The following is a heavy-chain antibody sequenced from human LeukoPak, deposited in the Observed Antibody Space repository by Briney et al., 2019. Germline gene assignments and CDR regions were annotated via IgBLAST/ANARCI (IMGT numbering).Heavy chain of an antibody. J-gene: IGHJ4*02. Sequence: SETLSLTCSVSGGHIDSVYWNWIRQPPGKGLEWIGYIDNSGSTKYNPSLQSRITMSRDTSKKQFSLKLTSVSAADTAMYYCASGAGWLIDYWGQGTLVSVSS. V-gene: IGHV4-4*08. CDR3: ASGAGWLIDY. CDR1: GGHIDSVY. CDR2: IDNSGST. D-gene: IGHD6-19*01.